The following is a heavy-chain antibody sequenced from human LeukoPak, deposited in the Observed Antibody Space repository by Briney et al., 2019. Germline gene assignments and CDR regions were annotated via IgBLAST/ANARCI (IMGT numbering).Heavy chain of an antibody. D-gene: IGHD2-15*01. J-gene: IGHJ4*02. CDR3: AREGSGYCSGGSCLIDY. Sequence: GGSLRLSCAASGFTVSSNYMSWVRQAQGKGQERVSVIYSGGSTYYADSANGRFAISRDNSKNTLYLQMNSLRAEDTAVYYRAREGSGYCSGGSCLIDYWGQGTLVTVSS. CDR1: GFTVSSNY. V-gene: IGHV3-66*02. CDR2: IYSGGST.